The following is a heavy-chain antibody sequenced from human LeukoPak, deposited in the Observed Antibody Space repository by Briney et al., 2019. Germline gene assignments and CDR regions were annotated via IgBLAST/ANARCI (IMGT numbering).Heavy chain of an antibody. CDR3: ATYYYDSGGFHFHH. V-gene: IGHV3-64*01. CDR1: GFTFSSYA. CDR2: ISSNGGRT. Sequence: PGGSLRLSCSASGFTFSSYAMHWVRQAPGKGLEYVSAISSNGGRTYYANSVKGRFTISRDNSRNTQYLQMGSLRAEDMAVYYCATYYYDSGGFHFHHWGQGTLVTVSS. J-gene: IGHJ1*01. D-gene: IGHD3-22*01.